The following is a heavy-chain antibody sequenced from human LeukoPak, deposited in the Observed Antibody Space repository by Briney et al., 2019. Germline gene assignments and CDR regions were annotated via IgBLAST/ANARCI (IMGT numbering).Heavy chain of an antibody. CDR3: ARHSPCSGGSCYDY. J-gene: IGHJ4*02. CDR1: GGSISNYD. Sequence: PSETLSLTCTVSGGSISNYDWSWIRQPAGKGLEWIGRMYTSGSPNYNPSLKSRVTMSEDTSKKQFYLKLSSVTAADTAVYYCARHSPCSGGSCYDYWGQGTLVTVSS. V-gene: IGHV4-4*07. CDR2: MYTSGSP. D-gene: IGHD2-15*01.